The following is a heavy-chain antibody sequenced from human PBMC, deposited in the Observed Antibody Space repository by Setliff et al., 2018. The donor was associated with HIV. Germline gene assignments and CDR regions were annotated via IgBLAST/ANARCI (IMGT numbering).Heavy chain of an antibody. CDR3: VRGVQSPPHYSYYYMDV. J-gene: IGHJ6*03. V-gene: IGHV1-69*02. D-gene: IGHD3-3*01. Sequence: ASVKVSCKASRSTFNSHTINWVRQAPGQGLDWMGRIIPILGVANYAQRFQGKVTITAEKSTSTAYMELTGLRFDDTAMYYCVRGVQSPPHYSYYYMDVWGEGTMVTVSS. CDR1: RSTFNSHT. CDR2: IIPILGVA.